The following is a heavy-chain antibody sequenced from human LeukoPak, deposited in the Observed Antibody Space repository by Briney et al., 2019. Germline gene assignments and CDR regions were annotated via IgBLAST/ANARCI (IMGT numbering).Heavy chain of an antibody. CDR1: GFSFSSYW. V-gene: IGHV3-7*01. J-gene: IGHJ6*02. Sequence: GGSLRLSCAASGFSFSSYWMNWVRQVPGKGLEWVANINQDRSEKSYVDSVKGRFTISRDNAKNSLYLQMNSLRAEDTAVYYCARDHCSSSSCYTYYGMELWGQGTTVTVSS. CDR2: INQDRSEK. CDR3: ARDHCSSSSCYTYYGMEL. D-gene: IGHD2-2*02.